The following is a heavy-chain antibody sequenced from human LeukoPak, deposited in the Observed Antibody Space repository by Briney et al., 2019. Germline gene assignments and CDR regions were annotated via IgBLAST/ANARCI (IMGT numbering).Heavy chain of an antibody. V-gene: IGHV4-30-4*08. D-gene: IGHD5-18*01. J-gene: IGHJ4*02. Sequence: SETLSLTCTVSGGSISSGDYYWSWIRQPPGKGLEWIGYIYYSGSTYYDPSLKSRVTISVDTSKNQFSLKLSSVTAADTAVYYCAREAVDTAMVDYWGQGPLVTVSS. CDR3: AREAVDTAMVDY. CDR1: GGSISSGDYY. CDR2: IYYSGST.